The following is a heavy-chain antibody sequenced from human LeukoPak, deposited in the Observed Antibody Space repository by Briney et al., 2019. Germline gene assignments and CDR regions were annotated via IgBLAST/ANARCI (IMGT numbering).Heavy chain of an antibody. J-gene: IGHJ4*02. V-gene: IGHV4-4*02. Sequence: GSLRLSCAASGFTVSSNYMSWVRQPPGKGLEWIGEIYHSGSTNYNPSLKSRVTISVDKSKNQFSLKLSSMTAADTAVYYCARDRRGGSWYESDDWGQGTLVTVSS. CDR1: GFTVSSNY. CDR2: IYHSGST. D-gene: IGHD6-13*01. CDR3: ARDRRGGSWYESDD.